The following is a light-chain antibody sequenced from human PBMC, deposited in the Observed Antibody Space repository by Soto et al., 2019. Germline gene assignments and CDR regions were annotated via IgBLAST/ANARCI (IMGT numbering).Light chain of an antibody. CDR3: QQYYSTPT. CDR2: WSC. J-gene: IGKJ4*01. V-gene: IGKV4-1*01. Sequence: DIVMTQSPDSLAVSLGERATINCKSSQSFLCSSTNKNYLAWYQQKPGQRPELLYYWSCTRESGVPDRFSGSGSGTDFTLTITSLQAEDVAIYYCQQYYSTPTFGGGTKVEIK. CDR1: QSFLCSSTNKNY.